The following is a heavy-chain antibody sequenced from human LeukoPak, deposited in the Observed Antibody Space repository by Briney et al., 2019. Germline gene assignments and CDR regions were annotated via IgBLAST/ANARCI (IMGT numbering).Heavy chain of an antibody. J-gene: IGHJ6*03. CDR1: GGSISSYY. Sequence: PSETLSLTCTVSGGSISSYYWSWLRQPPGKGLEWIGYIYYSGSTNYNLSLKSRVTISVDTSKNQFSLKLSSVTAADTAVYYCARAGYYYGSGSPYAGQYYYYYYMDVWGKGTTVTVSS. CDR3: ARAGYYYGSGSPYAGQYYYYYYMDV. CDR2: IYYSGST. V-gene: IGHV4-59*01. D-gene: IGHD3-10*01.